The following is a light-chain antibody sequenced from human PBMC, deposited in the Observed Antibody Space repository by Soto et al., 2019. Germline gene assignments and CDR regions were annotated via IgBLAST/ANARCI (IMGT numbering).Light chain of an antibody. CDR1: SSDVGGYNY. CDR2: EVT. V-gene: IGLV2-14*01. J-gene: IGLJ3*02. Sequence: QSALTQPASVSGSPGQSITISCTGTSSDVGGYNYVSWHQHHPGKAPKLIIYEVTNRPSGVSDRFSGSKSGNTASLTISGLQTEDEADYYCSSYTSSSTWVFGGGTKLTVL. CDR3: SSYTSSSTWV.